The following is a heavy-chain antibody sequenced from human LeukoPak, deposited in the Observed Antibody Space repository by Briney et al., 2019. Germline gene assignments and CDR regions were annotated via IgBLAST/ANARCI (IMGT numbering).Heavy chain of an antibody. V-gene: IGHV3-30*03. CDR2: ISYDGSNK. Sequence: GGSLRLSCAASGFTFSSYGMHWVRQAPGKGLEWVAVISYDGSNKYYADSVKGRFTISRDNSKNTLYLQMNSLRAEDTAVYYCARCYSSGWYAEVGDYYYYMDVWGKGTTVTVSS. D-gene: IGHD6-19*01. CDR3: ARCYSSGWYAEVGDYYYYMDV. CDR1: GFTFSSYG. J-gene: IGHJ6*03.